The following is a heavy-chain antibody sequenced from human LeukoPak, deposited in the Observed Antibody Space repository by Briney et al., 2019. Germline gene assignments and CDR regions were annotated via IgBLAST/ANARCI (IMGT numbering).Heavy chain of an antibody. CDR2: ISGSNGNT. CDR3: ERQWQYDGNGLPDY. V-gene: IGHV1-18*04. J-gene: IGHJ4*02. Sequence: ASVKVSCKASGYTFIAYYLYWVRQAPGQGLEWMGWISGSNGNTHYAQKLQDRVTLTTDTSTSTAYMELRSLGSDDTAVYYCERQWQYDGNGLPDYWGQGTPVTVSS. D-gene: IGHD3-22*01. CDR1: GYTFIAYY.